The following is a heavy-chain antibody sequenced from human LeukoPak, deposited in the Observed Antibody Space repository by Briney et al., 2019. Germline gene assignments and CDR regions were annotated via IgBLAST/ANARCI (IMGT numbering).Heavy chain of an antibody. V-gene: IGHV3-20*04. D-gene: IGHD1-7*01. CDR2: INWNGGST. CDR3: ARAGLYNWNYEGTAYFDY. CDR1: GFTFDDYV. J-gene: IGHJ4*02. Sequence: PGGSLRLSCAASGFTFDDYVMSWVRQAPGEGLERGSGINWNGGSTGYAVSVKGRFTFSRDNAKNSLYLKMNSLRDEDTALYYCARAGLYNWNYEGTAYFDYWGQGTLVTVSS.